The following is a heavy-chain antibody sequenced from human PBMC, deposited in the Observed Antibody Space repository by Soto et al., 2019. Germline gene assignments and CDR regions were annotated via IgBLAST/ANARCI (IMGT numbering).Heavy chain of an antibody. V-gene: IGHV4-4*02. D-gene: IGHD3-16*01. CDR3: ATCQPGEYYYAMDV. CDR1: GGSIISNNL. J-gene: IGHJ6*02. Sequence: QVQLQESGPGLVKPSGTLCLTCGVAGGSIISNNLWTWVRQSPGKGLEWIGEIDRIGRTKYNPSLKGRVSISIGTSQNQFPLEVNSGTAAETAVYYWATCQPGEYYYAMDVWGQGTTVTVSS. CDR2: IDRIGRT.